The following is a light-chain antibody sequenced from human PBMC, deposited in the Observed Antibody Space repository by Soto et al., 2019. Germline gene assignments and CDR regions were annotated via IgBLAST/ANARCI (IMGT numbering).Light chain of an antibody. Sequence: DIEMTQSPLSLPVTPVEPASISCRSSQSLLHSNGYNYLDWYLQKPGQSPQLLIYLGSSRASGVPDRFSGSVSGTDFTLKISRVEAEDVVFYYCMQALQAPLPFGQATKVGIK. CDR2: LGS. V-gene: IGKV2-28*01. CDR3: MQALQAPLP. CDR1: QSLLHSNGYNY. J-gene: IGKJ1*01.